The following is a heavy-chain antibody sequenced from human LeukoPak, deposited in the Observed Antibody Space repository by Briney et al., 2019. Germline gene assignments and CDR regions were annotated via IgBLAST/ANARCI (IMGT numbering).Heavy chain of an antibody. D-gene: IGHD3-10*01. CDR3: ARARMVRGVISYGMDV. Sequence: ASVKVSCKASGYTFTVYYMHWVRQAPGQGLEWMGWINPNSGGTNYAQKFQGWVTMTRDTSISTAYMELSRLRSDDTAVYYCARARMVRGVISYGMDVWGKGTTVTVSS. V-gene: IGHV1-2*04. J-gene: IGHJ6*04. CDR1: GYTFTVYY. CDR2: INPNSGGT.